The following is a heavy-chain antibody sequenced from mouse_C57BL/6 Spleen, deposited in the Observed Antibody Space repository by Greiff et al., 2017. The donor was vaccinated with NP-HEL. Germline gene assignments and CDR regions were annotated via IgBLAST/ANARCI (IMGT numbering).Heavy chain of an antibody. D-gene: IGHD2-3*01. Sequence: VQLQQSGPELVKPGASVKISCKASGYSFTSYYIHWVKQRPGQGLEWIGWIYPGSGNTKYNEKFKGKATLTADTSSSTAYMQLSSLTSEDSAVYYCARRSYDGYYGAMDYWGQGTSVTVSS. CDR2: IYPGSGNT. CDR1: GYSFTSYY. CDR3: ARRSYDGYYGAMDY. V-gene: IGHV1-66*01. J-gene: IGHJ4*01.